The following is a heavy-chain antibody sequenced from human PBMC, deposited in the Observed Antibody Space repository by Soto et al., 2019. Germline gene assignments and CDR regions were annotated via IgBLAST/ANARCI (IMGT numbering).Heavy chain of an antibody. CDR1: GYTFTGHY. D-gene: IGHD4-4*01. V-gene: IGHV1-2*02. CDR2: INPISGDT. CDR3: ARVKGNPYGMDV. J-gene: IGHJ6*02. Sequence: ASVKVSCKASGYTFTGHYIHWVRQAPGQGLERMGWINPISGDTDYAQKFQDRVTMTRDTSISTAYMDLSRLMSGDTAVYYCARVKGNPYGMDVWGQGTTVTVS.